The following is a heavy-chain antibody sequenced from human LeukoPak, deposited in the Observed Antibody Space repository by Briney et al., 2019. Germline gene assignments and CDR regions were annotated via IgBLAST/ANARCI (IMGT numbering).Heavy chain of an antibody. Sequence: SSETLSLTCTVSGGSISSYYWSWIRQPAGKGLEWIGRIYTSGSTNYNPSLKSRVTMSVDTSKNQFSLKLSSVTAADTAVCYCARDIVVVPAAIGGLRYFDWSSGDWGQGTLVTVSS. CDR1: GGSISSYY. J-gene: IGHJ4*02. D-gene: IGHD2-2*02. CDR2: IYTSGST. CDR3: ARDIVVVPAAIGGLRYFDWSSGD. V-gene: IGHV4-4*07.